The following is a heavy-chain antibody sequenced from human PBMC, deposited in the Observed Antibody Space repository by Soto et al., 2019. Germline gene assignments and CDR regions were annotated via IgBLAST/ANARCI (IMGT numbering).Heavy chain of an antibody. CDR2: IYYTGRT. D-gene: IGHD4-4*01. J-gene: IGHJ4*02. V-gene: IGHV4-61*01. CDR3: AREYSNSPEAFDY. CDR1: GGSVNSDYYY. Sequence: SETLSLTCTVSGGSVNSDYYYWSWIRQPPGKGLEWIGYIYYTGRTNYNPSLESRVTISLDTSRNQFSLKLSSVTAADTAVFYCAREYSNSPEAFDYWGQGALVTVSS.